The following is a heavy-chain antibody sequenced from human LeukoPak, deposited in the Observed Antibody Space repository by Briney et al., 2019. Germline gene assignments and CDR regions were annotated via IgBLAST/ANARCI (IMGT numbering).Heavy chain of an antibody. CDR3: ARSAPRTYCSSTSCYRTGGAFDI. D-gene: IGHD2-2*02. Sequence: SETLSLTCTVSGGSISSYYWSWIRQPPGKGLEWIGYIYYSGSTNYNPSLKSRVTISVDTSKNQFSLKLSSVTAADTAVYYWARSAPRTYCSSTSCYRTGGAFDIWGQGTMVTVSS. CDR2: IYYSGST. CDR1: GGSISSYY. V-gene: IGHV4-59*08. J-gene: IGHJ3*02.